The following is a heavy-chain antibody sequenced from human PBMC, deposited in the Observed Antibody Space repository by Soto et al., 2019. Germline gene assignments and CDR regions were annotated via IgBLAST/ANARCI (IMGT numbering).Heavy chain of an antibody. CDR3: ARDHRGDYNWNDESAFFDY. J-gene: IGHJ4*02. V-gene: IGHV3-21*01. CDR1: GFTFSSYS. D-gene: IGHD1-20*01. Sequence: PXGSLRLSCAASGFTFSSYSMNWVRQAPGKGLEWVSSISSSSSYIYYADSVKGRFTISRDNAKNSLYLQMNSLRAEDTAVYYCARDHRGDYNWNDESAFFDYWGQGTLVTVSS. CDR2: ISSSSSYI.